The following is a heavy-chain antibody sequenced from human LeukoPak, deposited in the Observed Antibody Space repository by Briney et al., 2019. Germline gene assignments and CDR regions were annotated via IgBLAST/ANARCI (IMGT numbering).Heavy chain of an antibody. Sequence: GGSLRLSCAASGFTFSDYYMSWIRQAPGKGLEWVSYISSSGSTIYYADSVKGRFTISRDNAKNSLYLQMNSLRAEDTAVYYCARESLRFLEWLGGDIWGQGTMVTVSS. CDR1: GFTFSDYY. D-gene: IGHD3-3*01. CDR3: ARESLRFLEWLGGDI. CDR2: ISSSGSTI. J-gene: IGHJ3*02. V-gene: IGHV3-11*04.